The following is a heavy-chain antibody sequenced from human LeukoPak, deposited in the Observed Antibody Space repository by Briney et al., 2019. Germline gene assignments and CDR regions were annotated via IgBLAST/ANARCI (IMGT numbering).Heavy chain of an antibody. Sequence: GGSLRLSCAASGFTFSSYGMSWVRQAPGKGLEWVSAISGSGGSTYYAESVKGRFTISRDNSKNTLYLQMNSLRAEDTAVYYCAKDLRGFCSSNSCLSAFDIWGQGTMVTVSS. CDR2: ISGSGGST. J-gene: IGHJ3*02. D-gene: IGHD2-2*01. CDR3: AKDLRGFCSSNSCLSAFDI. CDR1: GFTFSSYG. V-gene: IGHV3-23*01.